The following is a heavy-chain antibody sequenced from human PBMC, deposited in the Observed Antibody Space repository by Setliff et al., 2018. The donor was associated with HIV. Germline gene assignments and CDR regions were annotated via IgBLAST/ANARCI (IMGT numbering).Heavy chain of an antibody. Sequence: LRLSCATSGFTFSNFWMTWVRQAPGKGLEWVANIKEDGSETFYVDSVKGRFTMSRDNAKNLVYLEMNSLKVEDTAVYYCARDATRGGDFDFWGQGTLVTVS. CDR1: GFTFSNFW. D-gene: IGHD1-26*01. V-gene: IGHV3-7*01. J-gene: IGHJ4*02. CDR3: ARDATRGGDFDF. CDR2: IKEDGSET.